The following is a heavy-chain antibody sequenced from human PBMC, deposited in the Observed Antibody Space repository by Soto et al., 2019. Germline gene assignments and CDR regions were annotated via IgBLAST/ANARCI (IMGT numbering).Heavy chain of an antibody. CDR3: ARAQYPADDAFDI. V-gene: IGHV3-74*01. CDR2: INGDGRST. CDR1: GFISRSYW. J-gene: IGHJ3*02. D-gene: IGHD2-2*01. Sequence: LRLSCAASGFISRSYWMHWVRQVPGKGLVWVSRINGDGRSTSYADSVKGRFTISRDNAKNTLYLQMNSLRADDTAVYYCARAQYPADDAFDIWGQGXMVTV.